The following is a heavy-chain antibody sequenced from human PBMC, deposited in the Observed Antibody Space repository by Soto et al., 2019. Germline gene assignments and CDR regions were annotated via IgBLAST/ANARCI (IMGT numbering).Heavy chain of an antibody. J-gene: IGHJ5*02. CDR1: GGTFSSYA. Sequence: SVKVSGKASGGTFSSYAISWVRQAPGQGLEWMGGIIPIFGTANYAQKFKGRVTITADESTSTAYMELSSLRSEDTAVYYCARGLYSSSWYKWFDPWGQGTLVIVSS. CDR3: ARGLYSSSWYKWFDP. V-gene: IGHV1-69*13. D-gene: IGHD6-13*01. CDR2: IIPIFGTA.